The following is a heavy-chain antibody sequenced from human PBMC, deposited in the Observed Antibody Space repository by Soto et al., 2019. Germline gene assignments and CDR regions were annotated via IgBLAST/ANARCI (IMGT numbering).Heavy chain of an antibody. J-gene: IGHJ6*03. CDR3: AKASRIAARRPQRCYYYVDV. CDR2: ISGSGGST. CDR1: GFTFSGYA. D-gene: IGHD6-6*01. Sequence: PGGSLRLSCAASGFTFSGYAMSWVRQAPGKGLEWVSAISGSGGSTYYADSVKGRVTISRDNSKNTLYLQMNSLRAEDTAVYYCAKASRIAARRPQRCYYYVDVWGKGTTVTVSS. V-gene: IGHV3-23*01.